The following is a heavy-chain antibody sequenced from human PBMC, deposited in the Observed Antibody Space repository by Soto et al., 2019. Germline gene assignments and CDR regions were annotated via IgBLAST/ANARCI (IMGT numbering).Heavy chain of an antibody. J-gene: IGHJ4*01. CDR3: ATDPVGGTCFEY. CDR2: INAYNGNT. D-gene: IGHD6-19*01. Sequence: QVQLVQSGAEVKKPGASVKVSCKASGYTFTTYGISWVRQAPGQGLECMGWINAYNGNTNYAQKIQGRVSMNTDTSTGTGYMETRSLIADDSAVYYCATDPVGGTCFEYWGHGTMVTVYS. V-gene: IGHV1-18*01. CDR1: GYTFTTYG.